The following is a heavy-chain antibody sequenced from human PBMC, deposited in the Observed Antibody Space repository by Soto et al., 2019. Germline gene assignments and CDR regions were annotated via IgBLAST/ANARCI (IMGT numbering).Heavy chain of an antibody. CDR3: VKLAGYCSGNSCHGDYAMDV. CDR1: GGSISSKSYS. CDR2: FYYSENT. D-gene: IGHD2-2*01. J-gene: IGHJ6*02. Sequence: PSETLSLTCSVSGGSISSKSYSWGWIRQPPGKGLEWIGTFYYSENTYYNPSLKSRVTISVDTSKNQFSLKLSSVTAADTAVYYCVKLAGYCSGNSCHGDYAMDVWGQGTTVTVSS. V-gene: IGHV4-39*01.